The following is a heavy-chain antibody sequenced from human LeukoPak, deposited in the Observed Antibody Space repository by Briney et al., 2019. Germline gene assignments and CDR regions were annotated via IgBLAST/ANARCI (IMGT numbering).Heavy chain of an antibody. J-gene: IGHJ2*01. CDR2: IYTSGST. V-gene: IGHV4-4*07. D-gene: IGHD3-9*01. Sequence: SETLSLTCTVSGGSISSYYWSWIRQPAGKGLEWIGRIYTSGSTNYNPSFKSRVTMSVDTSKNQFSLKLSSVTAADTAVYYCARLTEVLRYFDWLGGGFDLWGRGTLVTVSS. CDR3: ARLTEVLRYFDWLGGGFDL. CDR1: GGSISSYY.